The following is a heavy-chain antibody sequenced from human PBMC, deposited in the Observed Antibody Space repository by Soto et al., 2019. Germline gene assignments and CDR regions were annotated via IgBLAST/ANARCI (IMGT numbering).Heavy chain of an antibody. CDR1: GFTFNDFA. Sequence: GSLRLSCAASGFTFNDFAMAWVRQAPGKGLEWVSSATGSGSGTYYADSVKGRFTISRDNSKNTLFLHMTNLRAGDTALYFCAKGRPGVAAAPGYWGQGTLVTVSS. CDR2: ATGSGSGT. V-gene: IGHV3-23*01. D-gene: IGHD2-21*01. CDR3: AKGRPGVAAAPGY. J-gene: IGHJ4*02.